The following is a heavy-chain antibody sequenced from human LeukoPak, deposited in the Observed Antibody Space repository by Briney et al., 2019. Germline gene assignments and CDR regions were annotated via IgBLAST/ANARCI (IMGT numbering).Heavy chain of an antibody. CDR2: INYSGNT. CDR1: GDSVNTRSNS. Sequence: SETLSLTCTVSGDSVNTRSNSWGWIRQPPGKGLEWLGTINYSGNTYSNPSLRSRVTIFLDTSKNQFSLNLSSVTAAGTAVYYCAGPSDWFDYWGQGSLVTVSS. D-gene: IGHD2-21*02. V-gene: IGHV4-39*01. J-gene: IGHJ4*02. CDR3: AGPSDWFDY.